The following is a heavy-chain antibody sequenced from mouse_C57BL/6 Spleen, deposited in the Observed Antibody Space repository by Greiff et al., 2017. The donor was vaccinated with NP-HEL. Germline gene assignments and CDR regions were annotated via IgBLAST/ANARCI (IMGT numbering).Heavy chain of an antibody. Sequence: QVQLQQSGPELVKPGASVKISCKASGYAFSSSWMNWVKQRPGKGLEWIGRIYPGDGDTNYNGKFKGKATLTADKSSSTAYMQLSSLTSEDSAVYFCARSFTTVVRDYFDYWGQGTTLTVSS. CDR1: GYAFSSSW. V-gene: IGHV1-82*01. D-gene: IGHD1-1*01. CDR2: IYPGDGDT. J-gene: IGHJ2*01. CDR3: ARSFTTVVRDYFDY.